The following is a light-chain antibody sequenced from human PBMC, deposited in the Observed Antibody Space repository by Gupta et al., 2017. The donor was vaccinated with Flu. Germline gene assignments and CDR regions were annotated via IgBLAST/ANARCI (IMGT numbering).Light chain of an antibody. V-gene: IGKV3-11*01. J-gene: IGKJ1*01. CDR3: QQRDDWPPWT. CDR1: QSISSY. Sequence: EIVLTQSPATLSLSPGQRATLSCRASQSISSYLAWYQQKPGQAPRLLIYDASNRATGIPARFSGSGSGTDFTLTISSREAEDFAVYYCQQRDDWPPWTFGHGTKVEIK. CDR2: DAS.